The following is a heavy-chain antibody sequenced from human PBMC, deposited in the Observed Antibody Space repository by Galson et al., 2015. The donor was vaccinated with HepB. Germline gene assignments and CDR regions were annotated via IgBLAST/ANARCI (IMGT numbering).Heavy chain of an antibody. CDR1: GFTFSSYS. Sequence: SLRLSCAASGFTFSSYSMNWVRQAPGKGLEWVSYISSSSSTIYYADSVKGRFTISRDNAKNSLYLQMNSLRDEDTAVYYCARDPRLEWLLSIGALDYYYYYYMDVWGKGTTVTVSS. CDR2: ISSSSSTI. V-gene: IGHV3-48*02. CDR3: ARDPRLEWLLSIGALDYYYYYYMDV. D-gene: IGHD3-3*01. J-gene: IGHJ6*03.